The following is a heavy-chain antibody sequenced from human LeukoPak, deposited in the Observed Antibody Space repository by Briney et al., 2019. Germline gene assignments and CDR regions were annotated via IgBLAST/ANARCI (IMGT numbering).Heavy chain of an antibody. CDR3: VREGNELLSKNFDY. Sequence: ASVKVSCKASGFTFTGYYIHWVRQAPGQGLEWMGYINPHSGGTNSPQKFQGRVTMTTDTAISAAYMELSSLISDDTAMYYCVREGNELLSKNFDYWGQGTLVTVSS. CDR2: INPHSGGT. CDR1: GFTFTGYY. V-gene: IGHV1-2*02. D-gene: IGHD2-21*02. J-gene: IGHJ4*02.